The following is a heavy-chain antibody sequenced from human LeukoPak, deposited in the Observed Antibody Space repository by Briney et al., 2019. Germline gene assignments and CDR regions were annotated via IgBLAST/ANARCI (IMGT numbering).Heavy chain of an antibody. CDR2: IYYSGST. CDR1: GGSISSYY. CDR3: ARDQRSSWFDY. J-gene: IGHJ4*02. V-gene: IGHV4-59*01. D-gene: IGHD6-13*01. Sequence: SETLSLTCTVSGGSISSYYWSWIRQPPGKGLEWIGYIYYSGSTNYNPSLKSRVTISVDTSKNQFSLKLSSVTAADTAVYYCARDQRSSWFDYWGQGTLVTVSS.